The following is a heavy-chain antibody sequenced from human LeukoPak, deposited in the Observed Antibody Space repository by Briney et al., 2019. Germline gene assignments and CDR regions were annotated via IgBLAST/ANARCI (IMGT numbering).Heavy chain of an antibody. CDR3: AREAPSTYCGGDCYSMAFDI. D-gene: IGHD2-21*02. J-gene: IGHJ3*02. CDR2: IYYSGST. V-gene: IGHV4-59*01. Sequence: SETLSLTCTVSGGSISSYYWSWIRQPPGKGLEWIGYIYYSGSTNYNPSLKSRVTISVDTSKNQFSLKLSSVTAADTAVYYCAREAPSTYCGGDCYSMAFDIWGQGTMVTVSS. CDR1: GGSISSYY.